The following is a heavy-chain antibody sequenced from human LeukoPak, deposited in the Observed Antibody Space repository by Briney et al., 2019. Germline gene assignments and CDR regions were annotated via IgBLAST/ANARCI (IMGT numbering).Heavy chain of an antibody. CDR1: GGSISINSYY. CDR3: ARGAGTKGYYYYYMDV. J-gene: IGHJ6*03. Sequence: PSETLSLTCTVSGGSISINSYYWAWIRQSPGKGLEWLGSIYYSGNTNYNPSLKSRVTISVDTSKNQFSLKLSSVTAADTAVYYCARGAGTKGYYYYYMDVWGKGTTVTISS. V-gene: IGHV4-39*07. D-gene: IGHD6-19*01. CDR2: IYYSGNT.